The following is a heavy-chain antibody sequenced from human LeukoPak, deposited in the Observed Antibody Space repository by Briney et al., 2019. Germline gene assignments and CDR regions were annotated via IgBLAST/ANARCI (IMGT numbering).Heavy chain of an antibody. J-gene: IGHJ4*02. Sequence: PSETLSLTCTVSGGSISSASYYWSWVRQPAGKGLEWIGRLYTDGSTNYNPSLKSRATISVDTSKNQLSLHLTSVTAADTAVYYCARDRRGGKPYCFDNWGQGTLVTVSS. V-gene: IGHV4-61*02. CDR2: LYTDGST. CDR3: ARDRRGGKPYCFDN. CDR1: GGSISSASYY. D-gene: IGHD4-23*01.